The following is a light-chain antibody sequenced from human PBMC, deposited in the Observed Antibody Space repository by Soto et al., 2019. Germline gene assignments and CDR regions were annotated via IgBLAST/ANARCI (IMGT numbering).Light chain of an antibody. CDR1: QSLVYSDGNTY. CDR2: KVS. CDR3: MQGSHWPYT. Sequence: DVVMTQSPLSLPVTLGQPASISCRSSQSLVYSDGNTYLNWLQQMPGQTPRRLIYKVSNRDSVVADRFSGSWSVTDFTLKISRVEADDVGVYYCMQGSHWPYTFGQGTKLEIK. V-gene: IGKV2-30*01. J-gene: IGKJ2*01.